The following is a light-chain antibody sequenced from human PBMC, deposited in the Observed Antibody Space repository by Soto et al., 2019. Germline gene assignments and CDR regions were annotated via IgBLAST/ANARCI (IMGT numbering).Light chain of an antibody. J-gene: IGLJ1*01. CDR1: SSNIGSNY. CDR2: SNN. V-gene: IGLV1-47*02. CDR3: SSYTTSSTRFV. Sequence: QSVLTQPPSASGTPGQRVTISCSGSSSNIGSNYVYWYQQLPGTAPKLLIYSNNQRPSGVPDRFSGSKSGNTASLTISGLQAEDEADYYCSSYTTSSTRFVFGTGTKLTVL.